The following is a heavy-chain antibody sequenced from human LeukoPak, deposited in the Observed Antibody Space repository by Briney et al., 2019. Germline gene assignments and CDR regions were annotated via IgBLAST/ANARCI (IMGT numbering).Heavy chain of an antibody. Sequence: SVKVSCKASGGTFSSYAISWVRQAPGQGLEWMGRIIPILGIANYAQKFQGRVTITADKSTSTAYMELSSLRSEDTAVYYCARAGRDGYNRGAFDIWGQGTMVTVSS. CDR2: IIPILGIA. J-gene: IGHJ3*02. CDR3: ARAGRDGYNRGAFDI. CDR1: GGTFSSYA. V-gene: IGHV1-69*04. D-gene: IGHD5-24*01.